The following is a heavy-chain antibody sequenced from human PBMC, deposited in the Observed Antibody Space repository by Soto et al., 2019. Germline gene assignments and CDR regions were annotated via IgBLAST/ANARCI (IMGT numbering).Heavy chain of an antibody. V-gene: IGHV3-7*03. Sequence: GGSLRLSCAASGFTFNNYWMSWVRQAPGKGLEWVANIKVDESANYYADSVKGRFTISRDNSKNTLYLQMNSLRAEDTAVYYCAKSRSSSPFDYWGQGTLVTVSS. CDR2: IKVDESAN. CDR3: AKSRSSSPFDY. D-gene: IGHD6-6*01. J-gene: IGHJ4*02. CDR1: GFTFNNYW.